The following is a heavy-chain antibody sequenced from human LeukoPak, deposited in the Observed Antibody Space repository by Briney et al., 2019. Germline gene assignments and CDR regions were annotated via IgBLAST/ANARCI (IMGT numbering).Heavy chain of an antibody. CDR2: IYYSGST. CDR1: GGSISSSSYY. CDR3: ARGPRVGATCAFDI. Sequence: PSETLCLTCTVSGGSISSSSYYWGWIRQPPGKGLEWIGSIYYSGSTYYNPSLKSRVTISVDTSKNQFSLKLSSVTAADTAVYYCARGPRVGATCAFDIWGQGTMVTVSS. D-gene: IGHD1-26*01. V-gene: IGHV4-39*01. J-gene: IGHJ3*02.